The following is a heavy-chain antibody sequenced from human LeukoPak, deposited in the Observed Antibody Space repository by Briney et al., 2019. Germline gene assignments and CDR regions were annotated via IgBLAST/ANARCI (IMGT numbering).Heavy chain of an antibody. CDR1: GYTFTSYG. CDR2: INPNSGGT. J-gene: IGHJ6*03. D-gene: IGHD3-22*01. Sequence: ASVKVSCKASGYTFTSYGISWVRQAPGQGLEWMGWINPNSGGTNYAQKFQGRVTMTRDTSISTAYMELSRLRSDDTAVYYCARGDYDSSGYLYYYYYYMDVWGKGTTVTVSS. CDR3: ARGDYDSSGYLYYYYYYMDV. V-gene: IGHV1-2*02.